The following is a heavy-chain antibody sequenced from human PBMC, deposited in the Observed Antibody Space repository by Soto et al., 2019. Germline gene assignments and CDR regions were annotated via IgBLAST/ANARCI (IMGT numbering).Heavy chain of an antibody. D-gene: IGHD3-3*01. J-gene: IGHJ1*01. CDR1: GDSFDKNS. Sequence: QVLLVQSGAEVKKPGASVNISCKGSGDSFDKNSISWVRQAPGQGLEWMGWISGDTGDTIYAQNFQGRLSVTTVTSTRTAYMELRSLTSDDTAMYYCARDKGDFTFGPWGQGSLVTVSS. CDR2: ISGDTGDT. V-gene: IGHV1-18*01. CDR3: ARDKGDFTFGP.